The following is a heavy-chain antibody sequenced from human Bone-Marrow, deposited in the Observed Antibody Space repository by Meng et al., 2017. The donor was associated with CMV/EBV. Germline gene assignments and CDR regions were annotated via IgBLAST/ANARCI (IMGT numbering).Heavy chain of an antibody. CDR2: ISAYNGNT. V-gene: IGHV1-18*01. D-gene: IGHD2-2*02. CDR1: GYTFTSYG. J-gene: IGHJ6*02. Sequence: ASVKVSCKASGYTFTSYGISWVRQAPGQGLEWMGWISAYNGNTNYAQKLQGRVTTTTDTSTSTAYMELRSLRSDDTAVYYCARDWGRVPASCYKEWCFKYYGMDVWGQGTTVTVSS. CDR3: ARDWGRVPASCYKEWCFKYYGMDV.